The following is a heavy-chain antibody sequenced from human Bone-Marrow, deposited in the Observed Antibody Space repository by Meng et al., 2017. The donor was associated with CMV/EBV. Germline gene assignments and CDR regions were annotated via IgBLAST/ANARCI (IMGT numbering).Heavy chain of an antibody. CDR3: ARVRYYASSGTPGDVDC. CDR2: IYSGGST. CDR1: GFTVSSNY. Sequence: LSLTCAASGFTVSSNYMSWVRQAPGKGLEWVSVIYSGGSTYYADSVKGRFTISRYNADNSLYLQMNSLRAEDTAMYYCARVRYYASSGTPGDVDCWGQGTLVTVSS. V-gene: IGHV3-53*01. D-gene: IGHD3-22*01. J-gene: IGHJ4*02.